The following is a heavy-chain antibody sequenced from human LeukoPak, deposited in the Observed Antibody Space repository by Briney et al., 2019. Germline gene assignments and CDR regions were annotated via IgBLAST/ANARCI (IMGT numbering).Heavy chain of an antibody. V-gene: IGHV1-8*01. CDR2: MNPNSGNT. CDR3: ARDLDTYNYFDP. D-gene: IGHD5-18*01. J-gene: IGHJ5*02. CDR1: GYTFTSYD. Sequence: GASVKVSCKASGYTFTSYDINWVRQATGQGLEWMGWMNPNSGNTGYAQKFQGRVTMTRNTSISTAYMELSSLRSEDTAEYYCARDLDTYNYFDPWGQGTLVTVSS.